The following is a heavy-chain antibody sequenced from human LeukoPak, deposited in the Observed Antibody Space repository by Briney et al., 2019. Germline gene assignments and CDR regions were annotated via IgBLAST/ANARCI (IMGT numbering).Heavy chain of an antibody. J-gene: IGHJ4*02. CDR2: ISYSGST. CDR3: ARDVTAAFDY. CDR1: GDSISSSSYY. D-gene: IGHD6-13*01. Sequence: SETLSLTCAVSGDSISSSSYYWGWIRQPPGKGLEWIGSISYSGSTYYNPSLKSRVTISVDTSKNQFSLKLSSVTAADTAVYYCARDVTAAFDYWGQGTLVTVSS. V-gene: IGHV4-39*07.